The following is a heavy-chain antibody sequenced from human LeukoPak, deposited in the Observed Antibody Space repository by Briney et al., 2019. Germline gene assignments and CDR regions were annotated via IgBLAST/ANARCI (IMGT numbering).Heavy chain of an antibody. CDR1: GYTFIVYY. Sequence: GASVKVSCKASGYTFIVYYIHWVRQAPGQGLEWMGWMNPNSAGTNYAQKFQGRVTMTRDTSISTAYMELNRMRSADTAVYYCGRAVLGGGSGDFDYWGQGTLVTVSS. CDR2: MNPNSAGT. CDR3: GRAVLGGGSGDFDY. J-gene: IGHJ4*02. V-gene: IGHV1-2*02. D-gene: IGHD3-10*01.